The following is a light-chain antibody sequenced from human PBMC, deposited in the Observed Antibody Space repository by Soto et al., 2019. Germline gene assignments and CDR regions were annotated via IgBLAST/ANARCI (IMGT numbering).Light chain of an antibody. V-gene: IGKV1-39*01. J-gene: IGKJ1*01. Sequence: DIQMTQSPSSLSASVGDRVTITCRASQSIGWYLHWYQQKPGKAPKVLIYAASSLQSGVPSRFSGSGSGTDFTLAISSLQPEDCATYYCQQSFSALLTFGQGTKVEIK. CDR1: QSIGWY. CDR3: QQSFSALLT. CDR2: AAS.